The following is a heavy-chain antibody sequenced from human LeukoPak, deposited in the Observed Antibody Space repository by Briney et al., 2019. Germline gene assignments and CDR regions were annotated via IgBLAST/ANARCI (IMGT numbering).Heavy chain of an antibody. D-gene: IGHD3-10*01. CDR1: GGSISSGDYY. Sequence: SETLSLTCTVSGGSISSGDYYWSWIHQPPGKDLEWIGYIYYSGSTYYNPSLKSRVTISVDTSKNQFSLKLSSVTAADTAVYYCARSSHYYGSGSPPFDYWGQGTLVTVSS. V-gene: IGHV4-30-4*01. J-gene: IGHJ4*02. CDR2: IYYSGST. CDR3: ARSSHYYGSGSPPFDY.